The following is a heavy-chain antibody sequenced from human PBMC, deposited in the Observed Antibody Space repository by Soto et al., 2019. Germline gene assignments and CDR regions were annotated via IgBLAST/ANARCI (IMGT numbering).Heavy chain of an antibody. CDR1: GYTFTSYG. CDR3: ARVSGSWFGALLYYYYGMDA. Sequence: ASVKVSCKASGYTFTSYGISWVRQAPGQGLEWMGWISAYNGNTNYAQKLQGRVTMTTDTSTSTAYMELRSLRSDDTAVYYCARVSGSWFGALLYYYYGMDAWGQGTTVTVSS. J-gene: IGHJ6*02. V-gene: IGHV1-18*01. D-gene: IGHD3-10*01. CDR2: ISAYNGNT.